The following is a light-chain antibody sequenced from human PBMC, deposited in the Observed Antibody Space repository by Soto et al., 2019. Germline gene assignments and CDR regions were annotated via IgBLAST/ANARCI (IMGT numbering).Light chain of an antibody. CDR2: GAS. J-gene: IGKJ2*01. V-gene: IGKV3-15*01. Sequence: MTQSPSSLSASIGDRVTLSCRASQSVDTNVAWYQQKPGQAPRLLVHGASMRAAGVPARFTGSGSGTDFTLTISGLQSDDFAVYYYQQYYNWPPYTFGQGTKLQIE. CDR3: QQYYNWPPYT. CDR1: QSVDTN.